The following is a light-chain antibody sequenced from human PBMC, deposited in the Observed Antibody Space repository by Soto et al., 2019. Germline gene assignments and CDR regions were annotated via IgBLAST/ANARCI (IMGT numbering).Light chain of an antibody. CDR1: SSDVGGYNY. V-gene: IGLV2-14*01. Sequence: QSVLTQPASVSGSPGQSITISCTGTSSDVGGYNYVSWYQRHPGKAPKLMIYDVSNRPSGVSNRFSGSKSGNTASLTISGLQAEDEADYYCSSYTSSSTSVVFGGGTKVTVL. J-gene: IGLJ2*01. CDR2: DVS. CDR3: SSYTSSSTSVV.